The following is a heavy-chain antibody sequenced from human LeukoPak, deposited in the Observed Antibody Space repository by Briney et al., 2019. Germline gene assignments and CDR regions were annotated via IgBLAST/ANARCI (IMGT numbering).Heavy chain of an antibody. CDR1: GYTFTICF. CDR3: ASSSSLYYFDY. J-gene: IGHJ4*02. D-gene: IGHD6-13*01. Sequence: ASVTVSFTASGYTFTICFIHWVRQAPGQGLEWMGVINPSGGSTSYAQKFQGRVTMTRDTSTSTVSMELSSLRFEDTAVYYCASSSSLYYFDYWGQGNLVTVSS. V-gene: IGHV1-46*01. CDR2: INPSGGST.